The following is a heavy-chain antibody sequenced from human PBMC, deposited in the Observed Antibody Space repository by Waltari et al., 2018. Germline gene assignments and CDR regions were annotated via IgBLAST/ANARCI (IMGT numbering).Heavy chain of an antibody. CDR2: IYYSGST. J-gene: IGHJ5*02. CDR3: ARLVAVAGLGGYNWFDP. D-gene: IGHD6-19*01. V-gene: IGHV4-39*01. Sequence: QLQLQESGPGLVKPSETLSLTCTVSGGSIRSSSYYWGWIRQPPGKGLEWIGSIYYSGSTDYNPSLKIRVTISVDTSKNQFSLKLSSVTAADTAVYYCARLVAVAGLGGYNWFDPWGQGTLVTVSS. CDR1: GGSIRSSSYY.